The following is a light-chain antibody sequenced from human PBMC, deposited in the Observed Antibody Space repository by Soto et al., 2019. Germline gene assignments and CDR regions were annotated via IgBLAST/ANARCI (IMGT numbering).Light chain of an antibody. V-gene: IGKV1-12*01. CDR3: QQANNFPHA. CDR2: GAS. Sequence: DIQMTQSPSSVSASVGDRVTITCRASQDISSWLAWYQQKPGKAPKLLIYGASNLESGVPSRFXGSGAGTEFTLTISSLQPEDFATYYCQQANNFPHAFGGGTKVEIK. CDR1: QDISSW. J-gene: IGKJ4*01.